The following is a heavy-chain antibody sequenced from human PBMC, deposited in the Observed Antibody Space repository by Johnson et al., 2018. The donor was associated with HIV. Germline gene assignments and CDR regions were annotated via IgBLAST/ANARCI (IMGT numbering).Heavy chain of an antibody. J-gene: IGHJ3*02. CDR1: GFTVSRNY. Sequence: VQLVESGAGLIQPGGSLRLSCAASGFTVSRNYMNWVRQAPGEGLEWVSIIYSDGVTYYADSVKGRFTISRDNSKNTLYLQMNSLRAEDTAVYYCARFDSFDAFDIWGQGTMVIVS. CDR2: IYSDGVT. V-gene: IGHV3-53*01. D-gene: IGHD3-9*01. CDR3: ARFDSFDAFDI.